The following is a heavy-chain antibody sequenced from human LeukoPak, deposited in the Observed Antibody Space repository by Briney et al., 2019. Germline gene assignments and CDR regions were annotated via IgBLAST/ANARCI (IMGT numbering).Heavy chain of an antibody. J-gene: IGHJ1*01. CDR1: GFSFSRYS. CDR2: ISSDGSTI. D-gene: IGHD4-23*01. V-gene: IGHV3-48*01. CDR3: ARDPDHGGKSTFQD. Sequence: PGGSLRLSCTASGFSFSRYSMNWVRQAPGKGLEWISYISSDGSTIYYADSVKGRFTISRDNARNSLYLQMNSLRVEDTAVYSCARDPDHGGKSTFQDWGQGTLVTVSS.